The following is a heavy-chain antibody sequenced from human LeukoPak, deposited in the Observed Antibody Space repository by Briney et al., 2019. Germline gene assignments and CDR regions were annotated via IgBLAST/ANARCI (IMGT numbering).Heavy chain of an antibody. V-gene: IGHV3-20*04. CDR1: GFMFADHG. CDR2: INWNGGST. CDR3: ARDSGSYYPLDY. Sequence: GESLRLSCAASGFMFADHGMTWVRQVPGKGLEWVSGINWNGGSTGYVDSVKGRFTISRDNAKNVLFLQMNNLRAEDTAVYYCARDSGSYYPLDYWGQGTLVTVSS. D-gene: IGHD1-26*01. J-gene: IGHJ4*02.